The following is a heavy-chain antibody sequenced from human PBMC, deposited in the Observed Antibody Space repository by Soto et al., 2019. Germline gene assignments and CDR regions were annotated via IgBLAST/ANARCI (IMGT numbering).Heavy chain of an antibody. V-gene: IGHV4-31*03. J-gene: IGHJ5*02. D-gene: IGHD2-15*01. CDR1: GGSISSGGYY. CDR2: IYYSGST. CDR3: ARVEGYCSGDSCDAGCNLFDP. Sequence: SETLSLTCTVSGGSISSGGYYWSWIRQHPGKGLEWIGYIYYSGSTYYNPSLKSRVTISVDTSKNQFSLKLSSVTAADTAVYYCARVEGYCSGDSCDAGCNLFDPPAQRTLVTVSS.